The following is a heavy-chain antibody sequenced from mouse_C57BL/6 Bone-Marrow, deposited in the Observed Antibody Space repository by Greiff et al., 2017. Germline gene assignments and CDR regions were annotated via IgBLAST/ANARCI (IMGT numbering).Heavy chain of an antibody. V-gene: IGHV1-7*01. CDR1: GYTFTSYW. Sequence: VKLQQSGAELAKPGASVKLSCKASGYTFTSYWMHWVKQRPGQGLEWIGYINPSSGYTKYNQKFKDKATLTADTSSSTAYMQLSSLTYVDSAVSYDERVRSHPAWCDDWGKGTLVTVSA. J-gene: IGHJ3*01. CDR2: INPSSGYT. CDR3: ERVRSHPAWCDD.